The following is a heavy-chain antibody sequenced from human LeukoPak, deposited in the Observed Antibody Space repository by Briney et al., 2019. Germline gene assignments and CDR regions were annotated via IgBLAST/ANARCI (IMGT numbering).Heavy chain of an antibody. V-gene: IGHV3-21*01. CDR2: ISSSSSYI. J-gene: IGHJ4*02. CDR1: GFAFSSYS. CDR3: ARDSIVARNYYDSSGYYPPASDY. Sequence: GGSLRLSCAASGFAFSSYSMNWVRQAPGKGLEWVSSISSSSSYIYYADSMKGRFTISRDNAKNSLYLQMNSLGAEDTAVYYCARDSIVARNYYDSSGYYPPASDYWGQGTLVTVSS. D-gene: IGHD3-22*01.